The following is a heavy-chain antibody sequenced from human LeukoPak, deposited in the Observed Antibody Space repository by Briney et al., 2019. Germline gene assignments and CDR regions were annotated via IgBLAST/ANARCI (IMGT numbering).Heavy chain of an antibody. Sequence: GGSLRLSCAASGFTFSSYAMSWVRQAPGKGLEWVSAISGSGGSTYYADSVKGRFTISRDNAKNSLYLQMNSLRAEDTAVYYCASQKPILYYMDVWGKGTTVTVSS. V-gene: IGHV3-23*01. D-gene: IGHD3-3*01. CDR1: GFTFSSYA. CDR3: ASQKPILYYMDV. J-gene: IGHJ6*03. CDR2: ISGSGGST.